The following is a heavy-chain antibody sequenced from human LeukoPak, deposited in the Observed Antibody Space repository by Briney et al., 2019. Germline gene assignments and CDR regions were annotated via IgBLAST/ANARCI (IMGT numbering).Heavy chain of an antibody. D-gene: IGHD4-23*01. V-gene: IGHV4-59*01. J-gene: IGHJ4*02. Sequence: SETLSLTCTVSGGSISSYYWNWIRQPPGKGLEWIGYIYYSGSANYNPSLKSRVTLSVDTSKNQFSLKLSPVTAADTAVYYCARVGVDYSGNIIKYFFDYWGQGTLVTVSS. CDR3: ARVGVDYSGNIIKYFFDY. CDR1: GGSISSYY. CDR2: IYYSGSA.